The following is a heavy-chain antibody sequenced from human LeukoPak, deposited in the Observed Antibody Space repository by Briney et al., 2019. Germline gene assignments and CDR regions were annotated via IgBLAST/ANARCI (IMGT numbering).Heavy chain of an antibody. D-gene: IGHD6-19*01. CDR1: GFTFSTYG. CDR2: ISYNGGVR. Sequence: QSGGSLRLSCAASGFTFSTYGLHWVRQAPGKGLEWVALISYNGGVRFYADSVKGRFTISRDNSKNTVYLQMNSLRTEDTAVYYCARDWDTGYSSDWLEDAFDFWGQGTMVTVSS. V-gene: IGHV3-30*03. CDR3: ARDWDTGYSSDWLEDAFDF. J-gene: IGHJ3*01.